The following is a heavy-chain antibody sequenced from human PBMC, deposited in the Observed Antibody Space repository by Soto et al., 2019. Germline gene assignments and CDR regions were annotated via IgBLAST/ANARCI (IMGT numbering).Heavy chain of an antibody. CDR3: ARAPEYCTSNTCNWFDP. CDR2: IYYSGST. CDR1: GGSISSGGYY. D-gene: IGHD2-2*01. J-gene: IGHJ5*02. Sequence: QVQLQESGPGLVKPSQTLSLTCTVSGGSISSGGYYWSWIRQHPGKGLEWIGYIYYSGSTYYNPSLKSRVTLSVDMSKNQFSLKLSSMTAADTAVYYCARAPEYCTSNTCNWFDPWGQGTLVTVSS. V-gene: IGHV4-31*03.